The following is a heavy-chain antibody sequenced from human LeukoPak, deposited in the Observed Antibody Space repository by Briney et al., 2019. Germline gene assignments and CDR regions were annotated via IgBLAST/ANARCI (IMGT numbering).Heavy chain of an antibody. V-gene: IGHV3-66*01. J-gene: IGHJ4*02. CDR1: GFTVSSNY. CDR3: ARESYQSYYFDY. CDR2: IYSGGST. Sequence: PGGSLRLSCAASGFTVSSNYMSWVRQAPGKGLEWVSVIYSGGSTYYADSVKGRFTISRDNSKNTLYLQMNSLRAEDTAVYYCARESYQSYYFDYWGQGTLVTVSS. D-gene: IGHD2-2*01.